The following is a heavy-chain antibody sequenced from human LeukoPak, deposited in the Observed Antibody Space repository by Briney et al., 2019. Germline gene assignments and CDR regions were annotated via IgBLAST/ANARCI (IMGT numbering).Heavy chain of an antibody. Sequence: GASVKVSCKASGGTFSSYAISWVRQAPGQGLEWMGRIIPILGIANYAQKFQGRVTITADKSTSTAYMELSSLRSEDTAVYYCARDGGAILGYCSSTSCSNGMDVWGQGTTVTVSS. J-gene: IGHJ6*02. V-gene: IGHV1-69*04. CDR3: ARDGGAILGYCSSTSCSNGMDV. CDR1: GGTFSSYA. CDR2: IIPILGIA. D-gene: IGHD2-2*01.